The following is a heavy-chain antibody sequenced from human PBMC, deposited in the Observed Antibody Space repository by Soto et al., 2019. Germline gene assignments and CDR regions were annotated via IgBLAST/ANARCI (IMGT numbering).Heavy chain of an antibody. Sequence: PDTLSLTCTVSGGAITSYYWTWSRQPAGNGLEWIGRIYPSGSTKYNPSLQSRISMSLDTSKHQFSLTLASVTAADTAVYYCARGQRFPECRHPLGQGTWVTVSP. J-gene: IGHJ5*02. CDR1: GGAITSYY. CDR3: ARGQRFPECRHP. CDR2: IYPSGST. V-gene: IGHV4-4*07. D-gene: IGHD6-25*01.